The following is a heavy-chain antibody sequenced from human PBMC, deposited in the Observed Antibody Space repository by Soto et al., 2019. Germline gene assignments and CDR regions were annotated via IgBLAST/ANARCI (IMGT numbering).Heavy chain of an antibody. Sequence: PGGSLRLSCAASGFTFSSYGMHWVRQAPGKGLEWVAVISYDGSNKYYADSVKGRFTISRDNSKNTLYLQMNSLRAEDTAVYYCARGGHDSSGYIRLRYWGQGTLVTVSS. CDR3: ARGGHDSSGYIRLRY. D-gene: IGHD3-22*01. CDR1: GFTFSSYG. CDR2: ISYDGSNK. J-gene: IGHJ4*02. V-gene: IGHV3-30*03.